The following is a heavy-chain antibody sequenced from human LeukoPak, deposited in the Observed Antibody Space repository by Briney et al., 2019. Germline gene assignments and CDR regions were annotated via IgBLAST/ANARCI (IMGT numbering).Heavy chain of an antibody. J-gene: IGHJ5*02. CDR2: IYYSGST. CDR1: GGSISSGDYY. D-gene: IGHD2-2*01. CDR3: ARGVVVVRAATNWFDP. V-gene: IGHV4-30-4*08. Sequence: PSQTLSLTCTVSGGSISSGDYYWSWIRQPPGKGLEWIGYIYYSGSTYYNPSLKSRVTISVDTSKNQFSLKLSSVTAADTAVYYCARGVVVVRAATNWFDPWGQGTLVTVSS.